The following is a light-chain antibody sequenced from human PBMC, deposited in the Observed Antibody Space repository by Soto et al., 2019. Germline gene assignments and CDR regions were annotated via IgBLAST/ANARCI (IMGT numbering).Light chain of an antibody. CDR3: QQYGSFPRT. CDR1: QSVSSTY. V-gene: IGKV3-20*01. Sequence: EIVLTQSPGTLSLSPGAIATLSCRASQSVSSTYLVWYQQKPGQAPRLLIYGASNRATGIPDRFSGSGSGTDFTLIISRLEPEDFAVYYCQQYGSFPRTFGQGTKVEIK. J-gene: IGKJ1*01. CDR2: GAS.